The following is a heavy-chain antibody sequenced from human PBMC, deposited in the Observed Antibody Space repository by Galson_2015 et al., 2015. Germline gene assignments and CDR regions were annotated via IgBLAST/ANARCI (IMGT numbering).Heavy chain of an antibody. CDR3: ARAGYYYDSSGYYSYYFDY. J-gene: IGHJ4*02. D-gene: IGHD3-22*01. CDR1: GFTFSSYS. Sequence: SLRLSCAASGFTFSSYSMNWVRQAPGKGLEWVSSISSSSSYIYYADSVKGRFTISRDMAKNSLYLQMNSLRAEDTAVYYCARAGYYYDSSGYYSYYFDYWGQGTLVTVFS. CDR2: ISSSSSYI. V-gene: IGHV3-21*01.